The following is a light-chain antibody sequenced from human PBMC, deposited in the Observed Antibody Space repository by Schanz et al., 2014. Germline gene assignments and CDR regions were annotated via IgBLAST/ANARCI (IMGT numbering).Light chain of an antibody. CDR3: QQYNIWPLT. CDR2: ASS. V-gene: IGKV3-20*01. CDR1: QSVSSSF. J-gene: IGKJ4*01. Sequence: EIVLTQSPGTLSLSPGERATLSCRASQSVSSSFLAWYQQKPGQAPRLLIYASSSRATGIPDRFSGSGSGTDFTLTISRLEPEDFAVYYCQQYNIWPLTFGGGTKVEIK.